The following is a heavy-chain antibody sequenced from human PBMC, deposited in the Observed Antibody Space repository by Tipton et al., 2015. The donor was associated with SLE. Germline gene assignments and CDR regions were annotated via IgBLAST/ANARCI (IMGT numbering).Heavy chain of an antibody. J-gene: IGHJ3*01. Sequence: QSGAEVKKPGASVKVSCKASGYTFTNYGISWVRQAPGQGLEWMRWISAYNGHTNYGQKVQGRVTMTEDTSRDTAYMKLSSLRSVDTAVYYGATLAPVRGGLSAFDVWGQGTRVIVSP. D-gene: IGHD3-10*01. V-gene: IGHV1-18*01. CDR3: ATLAPVRGGLSAFDV. CDR1: GYTFTNYG. CDR2: ISAYNGHT.